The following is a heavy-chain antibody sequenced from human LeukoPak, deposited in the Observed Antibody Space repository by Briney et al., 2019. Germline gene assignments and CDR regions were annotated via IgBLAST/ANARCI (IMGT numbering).Heavy chain of an antibody. V-gene: IGHV4-59*01. CDR2: IYYSGTT. J-gene: IGHJ6*03. Sequence: SETLSLTCTVSGGSISSYYWSWIRQPPGKGLEWIGYIYYSGTTNYNPSLESRVTISVDTSKNQFSLKLSSVAAADTAVYYCAREVRRKQLVRDYYYYMDVWGKGTTVTVSS. D-gene: IGHD6-6*01. CDR1: GGSISSYY. CDR3: AREVRRKQLVRDYYYYMDV.